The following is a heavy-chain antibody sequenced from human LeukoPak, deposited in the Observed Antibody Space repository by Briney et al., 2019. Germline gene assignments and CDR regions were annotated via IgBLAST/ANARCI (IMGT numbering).Heavy chain of an antibody. CDR3: ARGGRFYLDY. J-gene: IGHJ4*02. D-gene: IGHD1-26*01. V-gene: IGHV3-23*01. CDR2: ISGSGGST. Sequence: GGSLRLSCAASGFTFSSYAMSWVRQAPGKGLEWVSAISGSGGSTYYADSVKGRFTISRDNSKNTLYLQMNSLTVEDTAVYYCARGGRFYLDYWGQETLVTVSS. CDR1: GFTFSSYA.